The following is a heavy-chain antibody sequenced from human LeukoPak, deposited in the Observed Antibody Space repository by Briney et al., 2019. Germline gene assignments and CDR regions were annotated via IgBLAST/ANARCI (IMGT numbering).Heavy chain of an antibody. Sequence: PGGSLRLSCAASGFTFSSYAMSWVRQAPGKGLEWVPGISGSGGSTYYTDSVKGRFTISRDNSKNTLYLQMNSLRAEDTAVYYCAKGSTALLGKNWFDPWGQGTLVTVST. J-gene: IGHJ5*02. CDR2: ISGSGGST. CDR1: GFTFSSYA. V-gene: IGHV3-23*01. D-gene: IGHD5-18*01. CDR3: AKGSTALLGKNWFDP.